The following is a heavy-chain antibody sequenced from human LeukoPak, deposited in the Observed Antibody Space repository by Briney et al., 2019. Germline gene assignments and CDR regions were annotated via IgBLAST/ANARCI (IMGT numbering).Heavy chain of an antibody. CDR3: ARVLGIQLWVLDY. Sequence: EASVKVSCKASGYTFTGYYMHWVRQAPGQGLEWMGWINPNSGGTNYAQKFQGRVTMTRDTSISTAYMELSRLRSDDTAVYYCARVLGIQLWVLDYWGQGTLVTVSS. D-gene: IGHD5-18*01. CDR2: INPNSGGT. CDR1: GYTFTGYY. V-gene: IGHV1-2*02. J-gene: IGHJ4*02.